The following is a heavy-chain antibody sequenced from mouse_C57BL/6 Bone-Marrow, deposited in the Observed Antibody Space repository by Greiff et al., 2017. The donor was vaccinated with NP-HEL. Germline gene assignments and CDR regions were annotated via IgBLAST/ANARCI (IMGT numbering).Heavy chain of an antibody. J-gene: IGHJ1*03. CDR3: ARETYYGSSYLYWYFDV. D-gene: IGHD1-1*01. CDR1: GYTFTSYG. Sequence: VQLQQSGAELARPGASVKLSCKASGYTFTSYGISWVKQRTGQGLEWIGEIYPRSGNTYYNEKFKGKAILTADKSSSTAYMELRSLTSEDSAVYFCARETYYGSSYLYWYFDVWGTGTTVTVSS. V-gene: IGHV1-81*01. CDR2: IYPRSGNT.